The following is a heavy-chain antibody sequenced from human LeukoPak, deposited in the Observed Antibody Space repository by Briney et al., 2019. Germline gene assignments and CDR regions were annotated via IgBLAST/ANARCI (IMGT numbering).Heavy chain of an antibody. CDR3: AKGDNPYYYDSSGFGAFDI. Sequence: PGGSLRLSCAASGFTFDDYGMSWVRQAPGKGLEWVSGINWNGGSTGYADSVKGRFTISRDNAKNSLYLQMNSLRAEDTAVYYCAKGDNPYYYDSSGFGAFDIWGQGTMVTVSS. CDR2: INWNGGST. J-gene: IGHJ3*02. D-gene: IGHD3-22*01. V-gene: IGHV3-20*04. CDR1: GFTFDDYG.